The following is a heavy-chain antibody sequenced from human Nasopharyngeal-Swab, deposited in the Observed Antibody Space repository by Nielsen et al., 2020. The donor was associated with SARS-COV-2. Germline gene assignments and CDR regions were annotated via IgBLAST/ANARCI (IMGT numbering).Heavy chain of an antibody. V-gene: IGHV5-51*01. D-gene: IGHD5-18*01. J-gene: IGHJ4*02. Sequence: VRQMPGKGLEWVGFINPGDSDVRYSPSFQGQVTISADKSISAAYLQWSSLKASDTAIYYCARVPYNYGQSYFDYWGQGTLVTVSS. CDR3: ARVPYNYGQSYFDY. CDR2: INPGDSDV.